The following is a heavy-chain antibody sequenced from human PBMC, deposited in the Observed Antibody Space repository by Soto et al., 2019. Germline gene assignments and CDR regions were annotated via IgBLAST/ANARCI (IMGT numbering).Heavy chain of an antibody. J-gene: IGHJ6*02. CDR2: ISYDGSNK. Sequence: QVQLVESGGGVVQPGRSLRLSCAASGFTFSSYGMHWVRQAPGKGLEWVAVISYDGSNKYYADSVKGRFTISRDNSKNTLYLQMNCLRADDTALYYCAKEVCTSGYHLYYYYYYGMDVWGQGTTVTVSS. CDR3: AKEVCTSGYHLYYYYYYGMDV. V-gene: IGHV3-30*18. D-gene: IGHD5-12*01. CDR1: GFTFSSYG.